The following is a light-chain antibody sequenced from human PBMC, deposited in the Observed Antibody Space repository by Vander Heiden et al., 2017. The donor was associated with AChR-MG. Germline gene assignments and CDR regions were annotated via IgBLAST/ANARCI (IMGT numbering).Light chain of an antibody. CDR2: GKN. CDR3: YSRDTSNDHYV. Sequence: SDLTQDPAVSVALGQTVSITCQGDSLRTYYVAWYQLKPGQAPILVIHGKNYRPSGIPDRFSVSRSGHTASLTITGAQAEDEAEYYCYSRDTSNDHYVFGTGTKVTVL. CDR1: SLRTYY. V-gene: IGLV3-19*01. J-gene: IGLJ1*01.